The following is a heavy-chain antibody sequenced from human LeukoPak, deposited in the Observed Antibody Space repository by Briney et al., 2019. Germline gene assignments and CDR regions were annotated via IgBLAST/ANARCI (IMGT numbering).Heavy chain of an antibody. CDR2: ISGDGGST. V-gene: IGHV3-43*02. J-gene: IGHJ4*02. D-gene: IGHD6-19*01. CDR1: GFMFHDYA. Sequence: GGSLRLSCAAPGFMFHDYAIHWVRQAPGEGLEWVSLISGDGGSTFYADSVKGRFTISRDNSKNSLYLQMNSLRSDDTALYYCARESESSGWYDYWGQGTLVTVSS. CDR3: ARESESSGWYDY.